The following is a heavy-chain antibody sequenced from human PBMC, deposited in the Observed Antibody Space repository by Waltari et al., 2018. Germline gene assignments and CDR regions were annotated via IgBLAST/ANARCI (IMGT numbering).Heavy chain of an antibody. CDR1: GCSITRGHYY. CDR2: IYTSGST. J-gene: IGHJ4*02. V-gene: IGHV4-61*02. D-gene: IGHD6-19*01. CDR3: ARDDSSGWTFDY. Sequence: QVQLQESGPGLVKPSQTLSLTCTVSGCSITRGHYYWNWIRQPAGKGLEWIGRIYTSGSTNYNPSLKSRVTISVDTSKNQFSLKLSSVTAADTAVYYCARDDSSGWTFDYWGQGTLVTVSS.